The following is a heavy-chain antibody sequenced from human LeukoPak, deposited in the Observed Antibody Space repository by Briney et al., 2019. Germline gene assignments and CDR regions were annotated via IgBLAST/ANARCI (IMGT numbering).Heavy chain of an antibody. CDR2: IIPIFGIA. CDR1: GGTFSSYA. Sequence: SVKVSCKASGGTFSSYAISWVRQAPGQGLEWMGRIIPIFGIANYAQKFQGRVTITADESTSTAYMELSSLRSEDTAVYYCAREYLSGGWFGEFTLDYWGQGTLVTVSS. V-gene: IGHV1-69*15. D-gene: IGHD3-10*01. J-gene: IGHJ4*02. CDR3: AREYLSGGWFGEFTLDY.